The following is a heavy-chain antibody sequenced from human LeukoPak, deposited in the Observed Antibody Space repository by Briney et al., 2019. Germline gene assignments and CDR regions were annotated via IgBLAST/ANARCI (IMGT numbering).Heavy chain of an antibody. Sequence: PSETLSLTCTVSGGSISSNDYYWSWIRQPPGKGLEWIGYIYYSGSTYYNPSLESRVTISVDTSKNQFSLKLNSVTAADTAVYYCARDRWGSGSYYRVLGPYYGMDVWGQGTTVTVSS. J-gene: IGHJ6*02. V-gene: IGHV4-30-4*01. CDR3: ARDRWGSGSYYRVLGPYYGMDV. CDR1: GGSISSNDYY. D-gene: IGHD3-10*01. CDR2: IYYSGST.